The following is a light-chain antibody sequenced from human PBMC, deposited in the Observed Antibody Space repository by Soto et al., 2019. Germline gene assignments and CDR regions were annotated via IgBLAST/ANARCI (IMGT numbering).Light chain of an antibody. Sequence: NFMLTQPHSVSESPGKTVTISCTGSSGSIATNYVQWYQQRPGSAPTTVIYEDTQRPSGVPERFSGSIDSSSNSASLTISGLKTEDDADYCCQSYDGSPPSLVFGGGTKLTVL. J-gene: IGLJ2*01. CDR3: QSYDGSPPSLV. CDR2: EDT. V-gene: IGLV6-57*02. CDR1: SGSIATNY.